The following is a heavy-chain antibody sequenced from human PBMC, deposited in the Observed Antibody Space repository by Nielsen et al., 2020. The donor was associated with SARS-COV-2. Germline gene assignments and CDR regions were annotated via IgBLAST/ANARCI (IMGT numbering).Heavy chain of an antibody. Sequence: WVRQAPGQGLEWMGIINPSGGSTSYAQKFQGRVTMTRDTSTSTVYMELSSLRSEDTAVYYCARDWDDFWSGYSTGYYYGMDVWGQGTTVTVSS. V-gene: IGHV1-46*01. J-gene: IGHJ6*02. CDR3: ARDWDDFWSGYSTGYYYGMDV. CDR2: INPSGGST. D-gene: IGHD3-3*01.